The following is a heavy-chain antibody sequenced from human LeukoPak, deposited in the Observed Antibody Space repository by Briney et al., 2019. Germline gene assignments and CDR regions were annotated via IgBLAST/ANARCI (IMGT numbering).Heavy chain of an antibody. CDR1: GYTFTGYY. D-gene: IGHD5-24*01. CDR2: INPNSGGT. Sequence: ASVKVPCKASGYTFTGYYMHWVRQAPGQGLEWMGWINPNSGGTNYAQKFQGRVTMTRDTSISTAYMELSRLRSDDTAVYYCARDPKRRGWLQSGNWFDPWGQGTLVAVSS. J-gene: IGHJ5*02. CDR3: ARDPKRRGWLQSGNWFDP. V-gene: IGHV1-2*02.